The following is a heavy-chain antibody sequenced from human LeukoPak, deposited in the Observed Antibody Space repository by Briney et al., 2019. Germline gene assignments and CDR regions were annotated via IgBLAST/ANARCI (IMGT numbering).Heavy chain of an antibody. Sequence: SETLSLTCTVSGGSISSYYWSWIRQPAGKGLEGIGRIYTSGSTNYNPSLKSRGTMSVDTSKNQFSLKLSSVTAADTAVYYCAATYYYGSETLLEVFDYWGQGTLVTVSS. CDR2: IYTSGST. V-gene: IGHV4-4*07. CDR1: GGSISSYY. J-gene: IGHJ4*02. CDR3: AATYYYGSETLLEVFDY. D-gene: IGHD3-10*01.